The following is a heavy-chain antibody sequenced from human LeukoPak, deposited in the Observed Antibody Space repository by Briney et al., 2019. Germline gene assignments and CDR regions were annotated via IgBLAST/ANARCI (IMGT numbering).Heavy chain of an antibody. D-gene: IGHD6-19*01. Sequence: GGSLRLSCAASGFTFSTYSMSWVRQAPGKGLEWVSSIYGSGDRVFQADSVKGRFTISRDNSKNTLYLQMNSLRVEDTAVYYCAKDVAPDSGWDLDYWGRGTLVTVSS. CDR2: IYGSGDRV. CDR3: AKDVAPDSGWDLDY. CDR1: GFTFSTYS. J-gene: IGHJ4*02. V-gene: IGHV3-23*01.